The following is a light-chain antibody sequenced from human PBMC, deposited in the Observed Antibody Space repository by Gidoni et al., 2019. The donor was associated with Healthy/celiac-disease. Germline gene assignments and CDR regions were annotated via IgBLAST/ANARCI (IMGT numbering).Light chain of an antibody. V-gene: IGKV3D-7*01. Sequence: PGERVTLSCRASQSVSSSYLTWYQQKPGQAPRLLIYGASTRATSIPARFSGSGSGTDFTLTISSLQPEDFAVYYCQQDYNSTFGQXTKVEIK. J-gene: IGKJ1*01. CDR2: GAS. CDR1: QSVSSSY. CDR3: QQDYNST.